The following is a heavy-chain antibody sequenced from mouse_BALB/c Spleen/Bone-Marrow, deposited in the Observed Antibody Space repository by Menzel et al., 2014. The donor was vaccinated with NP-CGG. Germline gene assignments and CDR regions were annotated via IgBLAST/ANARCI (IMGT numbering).Heavy chain of an antibody. CDR3: ARGGNWDDFDV. V-gene: IGHV5-17*02. Sequence: EVKLLESGGGLVQPGGSGNLSCAASGFTFSSFGMHWVGQAPEKGLEWVAYISSGSTAICYADTVKGRFTISRDNPKNTLFLQMTSLRSEDTAMYYCARGGNWDDFDVWGAGTTVTVSS. D-gene: IGHD4-1*01. J-gene: IGHJ1*01. CDR2: ISSGSTAI. CDR1: GFTFSSFG.